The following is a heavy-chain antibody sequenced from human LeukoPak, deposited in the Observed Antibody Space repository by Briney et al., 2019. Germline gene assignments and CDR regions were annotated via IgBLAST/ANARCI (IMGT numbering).Heavy chain of an antibody. Sequence: GGSLRLSCATSGFSLSRNGMHWVRQAPGQGLEWVAFILSDGSYEYYADSVKGRFTISRDTSRNTLFLQMNSLRTEDTAVYYCARGESSSPGTFDIWGQGTMVTVSS. CDR2: ILSDGSYE. CDR1: GFSLSRNG. D-gene: IGHD6-13*01. CDR3: ARGESSSPGTFDI. J-gene: IGHJ3*02. V-gene: IGHV3-30*02.